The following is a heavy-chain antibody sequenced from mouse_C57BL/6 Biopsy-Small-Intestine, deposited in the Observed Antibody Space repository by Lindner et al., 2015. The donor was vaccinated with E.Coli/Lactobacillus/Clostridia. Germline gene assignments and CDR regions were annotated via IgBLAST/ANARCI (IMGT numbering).Heavy chain of an antibody. J-gene: IGHJ3*01. D-gene: IGHD2-5*01. Sequence: VQLQESGPELVKPGASVKIPCKASGYTFTDYNMDWVKQCHGKSLEWIGDINPNNGGTIYNQKFKGKATLTVDKSSSTAYMELRSLTSEDTAVYYCATYYSNLLGAYWGQGTLVTVSA. CDR2: INPNNGGT. V-gene: IGHV1-18*01. CDR3: ATYYSNLLGAY. CDR1: GYTFTDYN.